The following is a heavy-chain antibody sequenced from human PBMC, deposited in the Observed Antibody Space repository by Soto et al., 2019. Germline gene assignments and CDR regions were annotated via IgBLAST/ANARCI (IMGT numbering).Heavy chain of an antibody. CDR3: ARSVLVPAFNWFDP. Sequence: GASVKVSCKASGGTFSSYAISWVRQAPGQGLEWMGGIIPIFGTANYAQKFQGRVTITADESTSTAYMELSSLRSEDTAVYYCARSVLVPAFNWFDPWGQGTLVTVSS. CDR1: GGTFSSYA. V-gene: IGHV1-69*13. D-gene: IGHD2-2*01. J-gene: IGHJ5*02. CDR2: IIPIFGTA.